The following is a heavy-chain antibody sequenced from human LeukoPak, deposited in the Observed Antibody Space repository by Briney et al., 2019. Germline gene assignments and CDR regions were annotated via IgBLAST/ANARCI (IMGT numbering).Heavy chain of an antibody. CDR3: ASGSPIHYYDSSPFDY. D-gene: IGHD3-22*01. CDR2: ISGSGDIT. CDR1: GFTFSSYA. Sequence: GGSLRLSCAASGFTFSSYAMSWVRQAPGKGLEWVSAISGSGDITYYADSVKGRFTISRDNSKNTLYLQMNSLRADDTAVYYCASGSPIHYYDSSPFDYWGQGTLVTVPS. J-gene: IGHJ4*02. V-gene: IGHV3-23*01.